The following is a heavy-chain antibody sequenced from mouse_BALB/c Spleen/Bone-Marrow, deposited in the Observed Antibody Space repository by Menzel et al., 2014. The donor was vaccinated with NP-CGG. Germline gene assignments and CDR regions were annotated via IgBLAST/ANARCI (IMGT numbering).Heavy chain of an antibody. Sequence: VQLQQSGTVLARPGASVKMSCRASGYSFTSYWMHWVKQRPGQGLEWIGAIYPGNSDTSYNQKFKGKAKLTAVTSASTADMELSSLTNEDSAVYYCTRGLLRRGGYFDVWGAGTTVTVSS. CDR2: IYPGNSDT. J-gene: IGHJ1*01. CDR1: GYSFTSYW. CDR3: TRGLLRRGGYFDV. V-gene: IGHV1-5*01. D-gene: IGHD2-3*01.